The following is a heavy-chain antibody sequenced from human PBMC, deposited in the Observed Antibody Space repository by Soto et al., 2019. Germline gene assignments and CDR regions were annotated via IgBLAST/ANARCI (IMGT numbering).Heavy chain of an antibody. CDR3: ARGSLDSSSFFDY. Sequence: ETLSLTCAVYGGSFSGYYWSWIRQPPGKGLEWIGEINHSGSTNYNPSLKSRVTISVDTSKNQFSLKLSSVTAADTAVYYCARGSLDSSSFFDYWGQGTLVTVSS. D-gene: IGHD6-6*01. V-gene: IGHV4-34*01. CDR2: INHSGST. J-gene: IGHJ4*02. CDR1: GGSFSGYY.